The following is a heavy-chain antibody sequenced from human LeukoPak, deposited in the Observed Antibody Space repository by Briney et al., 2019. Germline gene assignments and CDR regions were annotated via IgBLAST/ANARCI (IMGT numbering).Heavy chain of an antibody. CDR2: IKQDGSEK. CDR3: ARVEKQQDAFDI. CDR1: GCTFSSYW. J-gene: IGHJ3*02. D-gene: IGHD6-13*01. Sequence: PGGSLRLSCAASGCTFSSYWRSWVRQAPGNGLEWVANIKQDGSEKHYVDSVKGRFTISRDNAKNSLYLQMNSLRGEDTAVYYCARVEKQQDAFDIWGQGTMVTVSS. V-gene: IGHV3-7*01.